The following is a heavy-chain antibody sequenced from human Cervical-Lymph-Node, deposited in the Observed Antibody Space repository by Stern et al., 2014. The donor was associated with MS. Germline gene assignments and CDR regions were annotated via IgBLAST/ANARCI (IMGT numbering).Heavy chain of an antibody. Sequence: VQLVQSGGGLVQPGGSLRLSCAASGFSFSTYYMNWVRQAPGKGLVCVARIHSDGTTNYADSVKGRFTISRDNAKNTVFLQMNSLAVDDTAVYYCTRENMRVVASDVWGQGTAVTVSS. J-gene: IGHJ6*02. D-gene: IGHD2-15*01. V-gene: IGHV3-74*02. CDR3: TRENMRVVASDV. CDR2: IHSDGTT. CDR1: GFSFSTYY.